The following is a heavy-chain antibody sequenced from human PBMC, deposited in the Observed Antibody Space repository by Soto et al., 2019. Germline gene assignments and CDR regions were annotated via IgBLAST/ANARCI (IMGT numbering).Heavy chain of an antibody. J-gene: IGHJ4*02. CDR3: ARVIVGRKLFDY. D-gene: IGHD1-26*01. CDR1: GASISNDY. CDR2: ISYSGTI. V-gene: IGHV4-59*01. Sequence: QVQLQESGPGLVKPSETLSLTCTVSGASISNDYWSWIRQSAGKGLECIGYISYSGTINYNPSFRSRVSMSLDTSKNHFSLRLTSVAAADTAYYYCARVIVGRKLFDYWSLGTLVTVSS.